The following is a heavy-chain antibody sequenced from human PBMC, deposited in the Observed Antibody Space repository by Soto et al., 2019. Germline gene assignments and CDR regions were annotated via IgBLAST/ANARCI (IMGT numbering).Heavy chain of an antibody. D-gene: IGHD3-22*01. V-gene: IGHV4-59*01. CDR3: ARTYYYDSSGYGLSFDC. CDR1: GGSISSYY. Sequence: SETLSLTCTVSGGSISSYYWSWIRQPPGKGLEWIGYIYYSGSTNYNPSLKSRVTISVDTSKNQFSLKLSSVTAADTAVYYCARTYYYDSSGYGLSFDCWGQGTLVTVSS. CDR2: IYYSGST. J-gene: IGHJ4*02.